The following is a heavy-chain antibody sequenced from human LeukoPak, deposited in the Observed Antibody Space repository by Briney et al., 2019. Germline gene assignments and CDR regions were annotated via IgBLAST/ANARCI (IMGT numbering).Heavy chain of an antibody. CDR3: AREGYDSSGYYTRNSFDY. Sequence: ASVKVSCKASGGTFSSYAISWVRQAPGQGLEWMGWINPNSGGTNYAQKFQGRVTMTRDTSISTAYMELSRLRSDDTAVYYCAREGYDSSGYYTRNSFDYWGQGTLVTVSS. J-gene: IGHJ4*02. CDR2: INPNSGGT. V-gene: IGHV1-2*02. CDR1: GGTFSSYA. D-gene: IGHD3-22*01.